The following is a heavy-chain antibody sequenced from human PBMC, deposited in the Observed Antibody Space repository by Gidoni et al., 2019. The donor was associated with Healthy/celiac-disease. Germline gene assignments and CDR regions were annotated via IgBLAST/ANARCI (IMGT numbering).Heavy chain of an antibody. Sequence: QVQLQESGPGLVKPSQTLSLTCTVSGCSISSGSYYWSWIRQPAGKGLEWIGRIYTSGSTNYNPSRKSRVNISVDTSKNQFSLKLSSVTAADTAVYYCTRTAPLGIAAAGTEVDYWGQGTLVTVSS. CDR3: TRTAPLGIAAAGTEVDY. CDR1: GCSISSGSYY. CDR2: IYTSGST. J-gene: IGHJ4*02. V-gene: IGHV4-61*02. D-gene: IGHD6-13*01.